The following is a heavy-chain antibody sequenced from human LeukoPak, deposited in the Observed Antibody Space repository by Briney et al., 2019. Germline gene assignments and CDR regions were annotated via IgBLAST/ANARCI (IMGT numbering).Heavy chain of an antibody. CDR1: GGSISSGSYY. J-gene: IGHJ4*02. CDR2: IYYSGST. D-gene: IGHD3-3*01. CDR3: ARDKTFAVVNYFDN. V-gene: IGHV4-39*07. Sequence: SETLSLTCTVAGGSISSGSYYWGWLRQPPGKGLEWIGSIYYSGSTYYNPSLKSRITISVATSKNQFSLKLSSVTAADTAVYYCARDKTFAVVNYFDNWGQGTLVTVSS.